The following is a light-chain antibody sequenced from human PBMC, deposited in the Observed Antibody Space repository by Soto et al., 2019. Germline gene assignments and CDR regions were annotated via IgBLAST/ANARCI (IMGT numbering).Light chain of an antibody. CDR2: SAS. V-gene: IGKV3-15*01. J-gene: IGKJ3*01. CDR3: QQYNKWPLT. Sequence: EIVMTQSPVTLSVSPGERATLSCTASQSVNNNVAWYQQKPGHTPRLLIYSASIGATGTPARFSGSGSGSDFTLTISSLQSEDFAVYYCQQYNKWPLTFGPETKV. CDR1: QSVNNN.